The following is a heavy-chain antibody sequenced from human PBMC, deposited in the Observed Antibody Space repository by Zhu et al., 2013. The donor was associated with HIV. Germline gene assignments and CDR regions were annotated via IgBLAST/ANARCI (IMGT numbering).Heavy chain of an antibody. CDR3: ARETYYYDSSGYCDY. J-gene: IGHJ4*02. Sequence: QVQLVQSGAEVKKPGSSVKVSCKASGGTFSSYTISWVRQAPGQGLEWMGRIIPILGIANYAQKFQGRVTITADKSTSTAYMELSSLRSEDTAVYYCARETYYYDSSGYCDYWGQGTLVTVSS. CDR1: GGTFSSYT. D-gene: IGHD3-22*01. V-gene: IGHV1-69*08. CDR2: IIPILGIA.